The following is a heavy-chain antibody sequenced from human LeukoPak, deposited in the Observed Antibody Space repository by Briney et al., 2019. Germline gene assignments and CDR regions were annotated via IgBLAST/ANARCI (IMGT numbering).Heavy chain of an antibody. CDR3: ARDQVDYDTPDHFDY. V-gene: IGHV4-30-2*01. CDR1: GDSLSSSTCN. CDR2: ISQSGNS. J-gene: IGHJ4*02. D-gene: IGHD3-22*01. Sequence: SQTLSLTCKVSGDSLSSSTCNWSWIRQPPRKGLEWIGYISQSGNSYFTPSLKSRATISVDRSKNQFSLTLTSVTAADTAVYYCARDQVDYDTPDHFDYWGKGTLVTVSS.